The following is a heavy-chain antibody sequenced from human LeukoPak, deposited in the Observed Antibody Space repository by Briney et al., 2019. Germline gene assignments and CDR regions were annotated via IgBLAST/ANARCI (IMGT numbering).Heavy chain of an antibody. CDR1: GGSFSGYY. CDR3: ARRGYSYGPFDS. V-gene: IGHV4-34*01. Sequence: PSETLSLTCAVYGGSFSGYYWSWIRQPPGKGLEWIGEINHSGSTNYNPSLKSRVTISVDTSKNQFSLKLSSVTAADTAVYYCARRGYSYGPFDSWGQGTLVTVSS. D-gene: IGHD5-18*01. J-gene: IGHJ4*02. CDR2: INHSGST.